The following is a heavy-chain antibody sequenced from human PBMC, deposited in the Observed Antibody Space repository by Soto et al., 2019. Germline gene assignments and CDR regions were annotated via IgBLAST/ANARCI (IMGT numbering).Heavy chain of an antibody. CDR1: GFTFSSYS. CDR3: ARETTTVTMGVYFDY. J-gene: IGHJ4*02. V-gene: IGHV3-48*01. Sequence: EVQLVESGGGLVQPGGSLRLSCAASGFTFSSYSMNWVRQAPGKGLERVSYISSSSSTIYYADSVKGRFTISRDNAKNSLYLQMNSLRAEDTAVYYCARETTTVTMGVYFDYWGQGTLVTVSS. CDR2: ISSSSSTI. D-gene: IGHD4-17*01.